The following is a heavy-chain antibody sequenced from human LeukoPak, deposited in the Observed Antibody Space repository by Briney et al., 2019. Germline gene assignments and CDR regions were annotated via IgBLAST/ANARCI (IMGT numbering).Heavy chain of an antibody. CDR1: GFTFSSYG. V-gene: IGHV3-30*03. D-gene: IGHD5-24*01. J-gene: IGHJ4*02. Sequence: PGGSLRLSCAASGFTFSSYGMHWVRQAPGKGLEWVAVISYDGSNKYYADSVKGRFTISRDNSKNTLYLQMNSLRVEDTAVYYCARGHGYNFDYWGQGTLVTVSS. CDR3: ARGHGYNFDY. CDR2: ISYDGSNK.